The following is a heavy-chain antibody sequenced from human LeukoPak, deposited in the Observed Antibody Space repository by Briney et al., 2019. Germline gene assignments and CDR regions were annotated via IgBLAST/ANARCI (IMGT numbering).Heavy chain of an antibody. Sequence: SETLSLTCTVSGSSISSSNYYWGWIRQPPGKGLEWIGSIYYSGSTYYNPSLKSRVTISVDTSKNQFSLKLSSVTAADTAVYYCARGSDAFDIWGQGTMVTVSS. V-gene: IGHV4-39*01. CDR2: IYYSGST. CDR3: ARGSDAFDI. CDR1: GSSISSSNYY. J-gene: IGHJ3*02.